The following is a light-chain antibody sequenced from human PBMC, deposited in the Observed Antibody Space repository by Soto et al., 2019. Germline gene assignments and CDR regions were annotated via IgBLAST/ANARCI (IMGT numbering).Light chain of an antibody. CDR2: GAS. J-gene: IGKJ4*01. V-gene: IGKV3-15*01. CDR3: QQYNDWPHT. Sequence: ETVMTQSPATLSVSPGEGATLSCRASQSVSSNLAWYQQRPGQTPRLLVYGASIRATGMSARFSGSGSGTEFTLPISSLQSEDFALYYCQQYNDWPHTFGGGTKVEI. CDR1: QSVSSN.